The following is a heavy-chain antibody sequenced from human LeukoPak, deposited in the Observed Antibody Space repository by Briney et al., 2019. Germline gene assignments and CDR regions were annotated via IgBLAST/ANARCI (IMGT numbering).Heavy chain of an antibody. D-gene: IGHD3-10*01. J-gene: IGHJ4*02. V-gene: IGHV4-34*01. CDR2: VDHRGKT. CDR1: GESFNTFY. Sequence: SETLSLTCALYGESFNTFYWGWVRQPPGKGLERLGEVDHRGKTSSNPSLKSRVIMSVDTSKTQFSLNLKSVTAADTAVYYCARIQQLVRGQPPAKDCWGQGTLVTVSS. CDR3: ARIQQLVRGQPPAKDC.